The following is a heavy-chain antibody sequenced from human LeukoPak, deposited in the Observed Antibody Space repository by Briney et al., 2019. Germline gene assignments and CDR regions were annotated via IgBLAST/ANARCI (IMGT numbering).Heavy chain of an antibody. CDR1: GYTFTSYG. V-gene: IGHV1-18*01. D-gene: IGHD1-26*01. CDR3: AREPTSGSCYFDY. J-gene: IGHJ4*02. Sequence: ASVKVSCKASGYTFTSYGISWVRQAPGQGLEWMGWISAYNGNTNYAQKLQGRVTMTRDTSTSTVYMELSSLRYEDTAVYYCAREPTSGSCYFDYWGQGTLVTVSS. CDR2: ISAYNGNT.